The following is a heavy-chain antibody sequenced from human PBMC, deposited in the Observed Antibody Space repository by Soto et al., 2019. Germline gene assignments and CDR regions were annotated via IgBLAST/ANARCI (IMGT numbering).Heavy chain of an antibody. J-gene: IGHJ6*03. CDR3: ASLVSSSPTYYMDV. D-gene: IGHD6-6*01. V-gene: IGHV3-21*01. Sequence: GGSLRLSCAASGFTFSSYSMNWVRQAPGKGLEWVSSISSSSSYIYYADSVKGRFTISRDNAKNSLYLQMNSLRAEDTAVYYCASLVSSSPTYYMDVWGKGTTVTVS. CDR1: GFTFSSYS. CDR2: ISSSSSYI.